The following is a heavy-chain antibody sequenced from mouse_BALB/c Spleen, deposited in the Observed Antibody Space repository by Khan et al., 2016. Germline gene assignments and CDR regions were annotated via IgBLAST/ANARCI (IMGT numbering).Heavy chain of an antibody. CDR2: IRLKSDNYAT. J-gene: IGHJ4*01. D-gene: IGHD2-1*01. V-gene: IGHV6-6*02. CDR1: GFTFSSCW. Sequence: EVKLEVSGGGLVQPGGSMKLSCVTSGFTFSSCWMSWVRQSPAKGPEWIAEIRLKSDNYATHSAESVKGKFTISRDDSKSRLYLQMNNLRPEDTGIYYCSVGYGTGAMDYWGQGTSVTVAS. CDR3: SVGYGTGAMDY.